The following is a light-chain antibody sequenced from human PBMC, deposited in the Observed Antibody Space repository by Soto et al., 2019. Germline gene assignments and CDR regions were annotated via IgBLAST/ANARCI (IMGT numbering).Light chain of an antibody. CDR3: QLSQQRSDWPPIT. V-gene: IGKV3-20*01. CDR1: QTIGSTS. Sequence: PGERASLSCMTSQTIGSTSLAWYQQKPGQAPRLLIYGASTRATGIPDRFSGSGSGTDFTLTISSLEPEDFAVYYCQLSQQRSDWPPITFGQGTRLEIK. J-gene: IGKJ5*01. CDR2: GAS.